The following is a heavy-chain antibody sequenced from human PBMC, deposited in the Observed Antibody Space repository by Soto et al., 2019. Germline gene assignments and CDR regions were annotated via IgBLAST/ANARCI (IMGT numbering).Heavy chain of an antibody. CDR2: IIPIFGTA. J-gene: IGHJ4*02. D-gene: IGHD3-9*01. CDR1: GGTFSSYA. CDR3: ATLYDILTGYYDY. V-gene: IGHV1-69*06. Sequence: SVKVSCKASGGTFSSYAISWVRQAPGQGLEWMGGIIPIFGTANYAQKFQGRVTITADKSTSTAYMELSSLRSEDTAVYYCATLYDILTGYYDYWGQGALVTVSS.